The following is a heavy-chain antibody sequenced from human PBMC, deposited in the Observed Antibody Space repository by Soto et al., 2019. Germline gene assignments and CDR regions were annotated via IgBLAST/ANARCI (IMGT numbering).Heavy chain of an antibody. CDR3: ARATDYDILTGLSAFDI. J-gene: IGHJ3*02. CDR2: IYSGGST. Sequence: PGGSLRLSCAASGFTVSSNYMSWVRQAPGKGLEWVSVIYSGGSTFYADSVKGRFTISRHNSKNTLYLQMNSLRAEDTAVYYCARATDYDILTGLSAFDIWGQGTMVTVSS. CDR1: GFTVSSNY. D-gene: IGHD3-9*01. V-gene: IGHV3-53*04.